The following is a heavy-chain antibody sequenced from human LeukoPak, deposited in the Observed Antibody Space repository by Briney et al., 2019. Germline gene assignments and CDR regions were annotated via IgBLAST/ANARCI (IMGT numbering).Heavy chain of an antibody. CDR2: TKKDGSEK. J-gene: IGHJ4*02. CDR1: GFTFSSYW. CDR3: ARHLSGITGYTYGRGIDY. V-gene: IGHV3-7*01. D-gene: IGHD5-18*01. Sequence: GGSLRLSCAASGFTFSSYWMSWVRQAPGKGLEWVANTKKDGSEKYYVDSVKGRFTISRDNAKKSLYLQMNSLRAEDTAVYYCARHLSGITGYTYGRGIDYWGQGTLLTVSS.